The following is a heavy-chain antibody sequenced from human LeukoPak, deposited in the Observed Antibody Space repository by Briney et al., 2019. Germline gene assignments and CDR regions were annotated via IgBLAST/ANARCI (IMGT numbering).Heavy chain of an antibody. J-gene: IGHJ4*02. D-gene: IGHD5/OR15-5a*01. CDR1: GFTFSSYA. CDR3: AKARGSSVYEQFDY. Sequence: PGGSLRLSCAASGFTFSSYAMYWVRQAPGKGLEWVAVISYDGSNKYYADSVEGRFTISRDNSKNTLYLQMNSLRADDTAVYYCAKARGSSVYEQFDYWGQGTQVTVSP. CDR2: ISYDGSNK. V-gene: IGHV3-30-3*01.